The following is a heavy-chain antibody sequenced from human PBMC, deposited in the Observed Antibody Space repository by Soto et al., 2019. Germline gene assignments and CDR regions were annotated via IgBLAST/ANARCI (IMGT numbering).Heavy chain of an antibody. V-gene: IGHV3-21*01. CDR2: ISANSAYI. CDR1: GFTFSSYS. CDR3: ARLVDYGDYVRELYFDY. J-gene: IGHJ4*02. D-gene: IGHD4-17*01. Sequence: PGGSLRLSCAASGFTFSSYSMNWVRQAPGKGLEWVSSISANSAYIYYADSVKGRFTISRDNAKNSLYLQMNSLRAEDTAVYYCARLVDYGDYVRELYFDYWGQGTLVTVSS.